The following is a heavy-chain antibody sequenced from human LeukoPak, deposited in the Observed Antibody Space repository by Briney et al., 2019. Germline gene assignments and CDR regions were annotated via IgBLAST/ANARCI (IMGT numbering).Heavy chain of an antibody. CDR3: ARGRVVAATKYNWFDP. CDR2: MNPNSGNT. CDR1: GYTFTSYD. V-gene: IGHV1-8*01. J-gene: IGHJ5*02. D-gene: IGHD2-15*01. Sequence: APVKVSCKASGYTFTSYDINWVRQATGQGLEWMGWMNPNSGNTGYAQKFQGRVTMTRNTSISTAYMELSSLRSEDTAVYYCARGRVVAATKYNWFDPWGQGTLVTVSS.